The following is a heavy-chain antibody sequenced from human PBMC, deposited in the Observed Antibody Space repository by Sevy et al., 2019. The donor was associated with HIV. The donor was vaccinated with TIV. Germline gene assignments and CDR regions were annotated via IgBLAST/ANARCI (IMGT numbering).Heavy chain of an antibody. Sequence: GGSLRLSCAASGFTFSSYGMHWVRQAPGKGLEWVAVISYDGSNKYYADSVKGRFTISRDNSKNTLYLQMNSLRAEDTVVYYCAKDGLRLLEWDPLYSGYDGGYYYYGMDVWGQGTTVTVSS. V-gene: IGHV3-30*18. CDR3: AKDGLRLLEWDPLYSGYDGGYYYYGMDV. D-gene: IGHD3-3*01. J-gene: IGHJ6*02. CDR1: GFTFSSYG. CDR2: ISYDGSNK.